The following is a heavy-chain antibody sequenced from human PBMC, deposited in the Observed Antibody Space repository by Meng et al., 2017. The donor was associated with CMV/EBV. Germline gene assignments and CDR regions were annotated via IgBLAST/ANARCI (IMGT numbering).Heavy chain of an antibody. CDR3: ARDLPLDGMDV. V-gene: IGHV3-74*01. Sequence: GASLKISCAASGFTFSSYWMHWVRQAPGKGLVWVSRINSDGSSTSYADSVKGRFTISRDNAKNTLYLQMNSLRAEDTAVYYCARDLPLDGMDVWGQGTTVTVSS. J-gene: IGHJ6*02. CDR2: INSDGSST. CDR1: GFTFSSYW.